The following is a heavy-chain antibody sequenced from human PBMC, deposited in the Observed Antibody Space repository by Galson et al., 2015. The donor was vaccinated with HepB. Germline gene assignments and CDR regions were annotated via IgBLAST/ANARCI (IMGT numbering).Heavy chain of an antibody. CDR3: ARDPYYDFYDYYGMDV. CDR2: ISSSTSSSTI. D-gene: IGHD3-3*01. CDR1: GFTFSSYS. Sequence: SLRLSCAASGFTFSSYSMNWVRQVPGKGLEWVSFISSSTSSSTIHYADSVKGRFTISRDDAKNSLYLQMNSLRDEDTAVYHCARDPYYDFYDYYGMDVWGQGTTVTVSS. J-gene: IGHJ6*02. V-gene: IGHV3-48*02.